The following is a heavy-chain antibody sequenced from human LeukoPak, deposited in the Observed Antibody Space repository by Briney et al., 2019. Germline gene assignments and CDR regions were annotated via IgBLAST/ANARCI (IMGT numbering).Heavy chain of an antibody. J-gene: IGHJ3*02. V-gene: IGHV1-69*05. CDR2: IIPIFGTS. CDR1: GGTFSSYA. Sequence: GSSVKVSCKASGGTFSSYAISWVRQAPGQGLEWMGGIIPIFGTSKYAQKFQGRVTITTDESTSTAYMELSSLRSEDTAVYYCARSARGYYDFWSGYSGAFDIWGQGTMVTVSS. D-gene: IGHD3-3*01. CDR3: ARSARGYYDFWSGYSGAFDI.